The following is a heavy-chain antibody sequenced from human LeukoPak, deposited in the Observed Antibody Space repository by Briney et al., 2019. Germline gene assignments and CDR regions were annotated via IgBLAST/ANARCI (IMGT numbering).Heavy chain of an antibody. CDR3: ARVLSGRGSLYDYYYYMDV. Sequence: GGSLRLSCAASGFTVSSNYMSWVRQAPGKGLEWVSVTYSNGRTYYADSVKGRFTISRDISKNALYLQMNSLRAEDTAVYYCARVLSGRGSLYDYYYYMDVWGKGTTVTISS. J-gene: IGHJ6*03. CDR1: GFTVSSNY. CDR2: TYSNGRT. V-gene: IGHV3-53*01. D-gene: IGHD3-10*01.